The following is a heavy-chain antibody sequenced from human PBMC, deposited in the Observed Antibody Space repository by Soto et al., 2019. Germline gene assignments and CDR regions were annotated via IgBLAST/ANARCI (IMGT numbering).Heavy chain of an antibody. V-gene: IGHV1-8*01. CDR1: GYAFIDFD. D-gene: IGHD3-16*01. J-gene: IGHJ6*02. CDR2: MSAKSGDT. Sequence: SVKVSFKASGYAFIDFDITWLRQASGQGPEWMGWMSAKSGDTFFAQRFQGKFNMTWDTSLSTAYMEVGSLTSDDTAIYFCARGNPFNYAGFDVWGQGATVTVSS. CDR3: ARGNPFNYAGFDV.